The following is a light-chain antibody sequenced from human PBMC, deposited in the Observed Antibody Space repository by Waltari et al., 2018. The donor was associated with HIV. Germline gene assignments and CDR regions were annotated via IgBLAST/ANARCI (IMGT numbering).Light chain of an antibody. CDR3: QQYYLYPWT. V-gene: IGKV1-5*03. J-gene: IGKJ1*01. CDR2: KAS. Sequence: DIQMTQSLSTLSASIGARATITCRASQSISNWLAWYQQKPGKAANLLIYKASTLEGGVPSRFSGSGSGTEFTLTINSLQPDDFATYFCQQYYLYPWTFGQGAKVEI. CDR1: QSISNW.